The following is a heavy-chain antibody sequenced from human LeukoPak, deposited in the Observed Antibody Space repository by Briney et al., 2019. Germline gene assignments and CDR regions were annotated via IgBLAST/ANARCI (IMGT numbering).Heavy chain of an antibody. J-gene: IGHJ4*02. V-gene: IGHV4-59*12. CDR1: GGSFSGYY. Sequence: SETLSLTCAVYGGSFSGYYWSWIRQPPGKGLEWIGYIYYSGSTNSGSTNYNPSLKSRLTISVDTSKDQFSLKLTSVTAADTAVYYCARDLQFYGSGTERYFDYWGQGTLVTVSS. CDR2: IYYSGSTNSGST. CDR3: ARDLQFYGSGTERYFDY. D-gene: IGHD3-10*01.